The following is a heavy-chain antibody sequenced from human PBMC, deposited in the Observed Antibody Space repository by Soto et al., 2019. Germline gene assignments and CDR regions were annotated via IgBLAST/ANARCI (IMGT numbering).Heavy chain of an antibody. V-gene: IGHV1-18*01. CDR2: ISAYNGNT. CDR1: GYTFTSYG. J-gene: IGHJ4*02. Sequence: QVQLVQSGAEVKKPGASVKVSCKASGYTFTSYGISWVRQAPGQGLEWMGWISAYNGNTNYAQKLQGRVTMTTDTATSTAYRELRSLRFDDTAVYYCARGDYSKYGSYYFDYWGQGTLVTVSS. D-gene: IGHD4-4*01. CDR3: ARGDYSKYGSYYFDY.